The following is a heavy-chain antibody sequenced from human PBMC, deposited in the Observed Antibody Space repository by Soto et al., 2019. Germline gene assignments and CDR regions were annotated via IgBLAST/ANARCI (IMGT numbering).Heavy chain of an antibody. J-gene: IGHJ4*02. V-gene: IGHV4-31*03. D-gene: IGHD6-13*01. CDR1: GLTISSASYY. Sequence: TLSLTCSVSGLTISSASYYWSWIRQHPGKGLEWVGNIYYNGSTYYSPSLKSRVTVWFDTSKNQFSLRLTSVTAAGTAVYYCARYRISGSWSKFDYWGQGTRVTVSS. CDR3: ARYRISGSWSKFDY. CDR2: IYYNGST.